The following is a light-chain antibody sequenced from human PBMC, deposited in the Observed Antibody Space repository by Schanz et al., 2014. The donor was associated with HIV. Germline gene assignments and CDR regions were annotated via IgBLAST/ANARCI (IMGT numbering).Light chain of an antibody. J-gene: IGLJ2*01. CDR1: TSNIGKNY. CDR3: SSHAGSDKFGI. Sequence: QSVLTQPPSVSAAPGQKVTISCSGSTSNIGKNYVSWFQLLPGTAPKLLIYSNNQRPSGVPDRFSGSKSGTSASLAISGLQSEDEADYYCSSHAGSDKFGIFGGGTKLTVL. CDR2: SNN. V-gene: IGLV1-47*02.